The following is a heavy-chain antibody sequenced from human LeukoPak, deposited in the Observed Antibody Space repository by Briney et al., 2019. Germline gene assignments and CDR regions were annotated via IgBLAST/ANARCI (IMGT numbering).Heavy chain of an antibody. D-gene: IGHD5-12*01. V-gene: IGHV4-38-2*02. J-gene: IGHJ4*02. CDR3: ARMPRVYWLRLRGYFDY. CDR1: GYSISSGYY. CDR2: INHSGNI. Sequence: PSETLSLTCTVSGYSISSGYYWGWIRQPPGKGLEWIASINHSGNIFYNPSLKSRVTMSVDTSKNQFSLKLSSVTAADTAVYYCARMPRVYWLRLRGYFDYWGQGTLVTVSS.